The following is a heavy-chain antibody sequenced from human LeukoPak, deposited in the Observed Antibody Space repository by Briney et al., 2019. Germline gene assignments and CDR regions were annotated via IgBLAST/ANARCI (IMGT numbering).Heavy chain of an antibody. CDR3: ARRYCSSTSCHLDY. CDR2: IYPGDSET. D-gene: IGHD2-2*01. Sequence: PGESLKISCKGSGYSFTTYWIGWVRQMPGKGLEWMGIIYPGDSETRYSPSFQGQVTISADRSISTAYLQWGSLKASDTAIYYCARRYCSSTSCHLDYWGQGTLVTVSS. V-gene: IGHV5-51*01. CDR1: GYSFTTYW. J-gene: IGHJ4*02.